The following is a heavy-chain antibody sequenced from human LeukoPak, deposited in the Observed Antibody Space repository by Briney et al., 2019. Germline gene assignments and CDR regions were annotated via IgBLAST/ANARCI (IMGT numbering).Heavy chain of an antibody. Sequence: SKTLSLTCTVSGYSISSGYYWGWIRQPPGNGLEWIGSIYHSGSTYYNPSLKSRVTISVDTSKNQFSLKLSSVTAADTAVYYCARVRPYYYYMDVWGKGTTVTVSS. CDR3: ARVRPYYYYMDV. D-gene: IGHD3-16*01. CDR2: IYHSGST. V-gene: IGHV4-38-2*02. J-gene: IGHJ6*03. CDR1: GYSISSGYY.